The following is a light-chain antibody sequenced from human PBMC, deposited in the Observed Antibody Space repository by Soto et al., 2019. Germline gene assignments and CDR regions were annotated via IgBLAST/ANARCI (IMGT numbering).Light chain of an antibody. Sequence: EVVLTQSPGTLSLSPGERATLSCRASQSVSNNYLAWYQQKPGQSPKLLIFGSSDRATGIPDRFSGSGYGTDFTLTISSLEPEDFAVYYCQQHGSSPPYTFGQGTKLEIK. V-gene: IGKV3-20*01. CDR1: QSVSNNY. CDR3: QQHGSSPPYT. J-gene: IGKJ2*01. CDR2: GSS.